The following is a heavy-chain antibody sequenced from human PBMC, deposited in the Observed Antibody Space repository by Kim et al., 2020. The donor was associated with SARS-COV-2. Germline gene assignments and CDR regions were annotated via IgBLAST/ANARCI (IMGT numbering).Heavy chain of an antibody. CDR1: GFSFTSYW. CDR3: ARVAGVLEVPAAVADN. D-gene: IGHD2-2*01. Sequence: GGSLRLSCAASGFSFTSYWMGWVRQAPGKGLEWVANIHQDGSEKFYVDSVKGRFAISRDNAKNSLYLQMKSLRAEDTAVYYCARVAGVLEVPAAVADNWGQGTLVTVSS. V-gene: IGHV3-7*03. J-gene: IGHJ4*02. CDR2: IHQDGSEK.